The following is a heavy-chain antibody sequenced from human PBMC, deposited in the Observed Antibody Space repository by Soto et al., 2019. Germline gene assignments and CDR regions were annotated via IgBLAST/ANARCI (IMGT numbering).Heavy chain of an antibody. CDR2: IYSGGST. D-gene: IGHD6-13*01. V-gene: IGHV3-53*01. Sequence: PGGSLRLSCAASGFTVSSNYMSWVRQAPGKGLEWVSVIYSGGSTYYADSVKGRFTISRDNSKNTLYLQMNSLRAEDTAAYYCARISSSWRAYYFDYWGQGTLVTVSS. CDR1: GFTVSSNY. J-gene: IGHJ4*02. CDR3: ARISSSWRAYYFDY.